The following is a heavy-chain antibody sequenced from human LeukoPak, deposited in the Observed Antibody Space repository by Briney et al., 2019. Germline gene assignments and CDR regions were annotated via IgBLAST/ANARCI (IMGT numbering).Heavy chain of an antibody. CDR2: ISGSGGST. CDR3: AKAVTGRAVAGTRDYYFDY. Sequence: GGSLRLSCAAFGFTFSSYAMSWVRQAPGKGLEWVSAISGSGGSTYYADSVKGRFTISRDNSKNTLYLQMNSLRAEDTAVYYCAKAVTGRAVAGTRDYYFDYWGQGTLVTVSS. CDR1: GFTFSSYA. V-gene: IGHV3-23*01. D-gene: IGHD6-19*01. J-gene: IGHJ4*02.